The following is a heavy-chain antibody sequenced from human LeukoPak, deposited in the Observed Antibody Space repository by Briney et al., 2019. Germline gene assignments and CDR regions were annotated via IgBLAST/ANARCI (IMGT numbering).Heavy chain of an antibody. CDR2: IYTSGST. D-gene: IGHD2-2*01. Sequence: SQTLSLTCTVSGGSISSGSYYWSWIRQPAGKGLEWIGRIYTSGSTNYNPSLKSRVTISVDTSKNQFSLKLSSVTAADTAVYYCARAGIVVVPAVLDAFDIWDQGTMVTVSS. CDR3: ARAGIVVVPAVLDAFDI. CDR1: GGSISSGSYY. J-gene: IGHJ3*02. V-gene: IGHV4-61*02.